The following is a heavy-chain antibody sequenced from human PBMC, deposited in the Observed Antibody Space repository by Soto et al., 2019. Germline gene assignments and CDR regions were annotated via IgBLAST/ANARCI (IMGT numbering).Heavy chain of an antibody. D-gene: IGHD6-13*01. V-gene: IGHV4-39*01. CDR1: GGSISSSSYY. CDR3: ARGQKQQLVPVIWFDP. Sequence: SETLSLTCTVSGGSISSSSYYWGWIRQPPGKGLEWIGNVYYGGSTYYNPSLKSRVTITVETSKSQFSLKLSSVTAADTAVYYCARGQKQQLVPVIWFDPWGQGTLVTVSS. J-gene: IGHJ5*02. CDR2: VYYGGST.